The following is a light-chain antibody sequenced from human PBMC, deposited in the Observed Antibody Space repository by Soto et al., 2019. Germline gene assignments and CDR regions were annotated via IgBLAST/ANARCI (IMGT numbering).Light chain of an antibody. J-gene: IGKJ2*01. CDR2: GAS. Sequence: EIVLTQSPGTLSLSPGESATLSCGASQSVSSNYLAWYQQKPGQAPRLLIYGASSRATGIPDRFRGSGSGADFTLTISRLEPEDFAVYYCQQYGTSPYTFGQGTKVDIK. CDR3: QQYGTSPYT. CDR1: QSVSSNY. V-gene: IGKV3-20*01.